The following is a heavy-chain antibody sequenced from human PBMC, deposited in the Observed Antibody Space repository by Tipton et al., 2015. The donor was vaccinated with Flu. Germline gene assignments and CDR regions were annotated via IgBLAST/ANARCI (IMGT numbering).Heavy chain of an antibody. D-gene: IGHD3-22*01. Sequence: TLSLTCTVSGGPISSYYWSWTRQPPGKGLEWVGYIYYSGSTNYNPSLKSRVTISVDTSKNQFSLKLSSVTAADTAVYYCARERYYYDSSGYYGPRRTYYYCGMDVWGQGTAVTVSS. CDR1: GGPISSYY. CDR3: ARERYYYDSSGYYGPRRTYYYCGMDV. V-gene: IGHV4-59*01. CDR2: IYYSGST. J-gene: IGHJ6*02.